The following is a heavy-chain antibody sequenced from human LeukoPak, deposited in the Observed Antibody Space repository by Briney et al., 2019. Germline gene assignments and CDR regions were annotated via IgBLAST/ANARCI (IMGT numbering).Heavy chain of an antibody. D-gene: IGHD3-10*01. V-gene: IGHV3-30*18. CDR2: ISYDGSNK. J-gene: IGHJ4*02. CDR1: GFTFSSYY. Sequence: PGGSLRLSCAASGFTFSSYYMHWVRQAPGKGLEWVAVISYDGSNKYYADSVKRRFTFSRDNSKNTLYLQMTSLRAEDRAVYCCAKGSRGVIIPNFDYWGQGTLVTVSS. CDR3: AKGSRGVIIPNFDY.